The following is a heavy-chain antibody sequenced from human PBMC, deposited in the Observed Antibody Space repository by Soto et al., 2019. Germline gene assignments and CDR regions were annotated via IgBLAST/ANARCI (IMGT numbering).Heavy chain of an antibody. CDR2: INPSGGST. CDR1: GYTFTSYY. J-gene: IGHJ6*02. D-gene: IGHD6-13*01. CDR3: ARDPRIAAAGTRSYYYGMDV. Sequence: ASVKVSCKASGYTFTSYYMHWVRQAPGQGLEWMGIINPSGGSTSYAQKFQGRVTMTRDTSTSTVYMELSSLRSEDTAAYYCARDPRIAAAGTRSYYYGMDVWGQGTTVTVSS. V-gene: IGHV1-46*01.